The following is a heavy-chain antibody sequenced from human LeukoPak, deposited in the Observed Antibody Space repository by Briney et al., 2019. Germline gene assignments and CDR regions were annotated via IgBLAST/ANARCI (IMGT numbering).Heavy chain of an antibody. CDR3: ARGLASTGTQGWFDP. Sequence: GGSLRLSCAASGFSFSSYEMNWVRQAPGKGLEWVSYIGSSGSTVYYADSVKGRFTISRDNAKNSLYLQMNSLRDEDTAVYYCARGLASTGTQGWFDPWGQGTVVTVSS. V-gene: IGHV3-48*03. CDR2: IGSSGSTV. D-gene: IGHD1-1*01. J-gene: IGHJ5*02. CDR1: GFSFSSYE.